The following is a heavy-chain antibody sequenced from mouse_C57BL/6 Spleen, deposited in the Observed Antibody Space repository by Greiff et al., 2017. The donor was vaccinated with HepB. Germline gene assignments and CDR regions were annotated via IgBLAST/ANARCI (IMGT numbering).Heavy chain of an antibody. CDR1: GFTFSDYY. J-gene: IGHJ4*01. CDR2: INYDGSST. CDR3: ARAYYDYDDYAMDY. D-gene: IGHD2-4*01. V-gene: IGHV5-16*01. Sequence: DVQLVESEGGLVQPGSSMKLSCTASGFTFSDYYMAWVRQVPEKGLEWVANINYDGSSTYYLDSLKSRFIISRDNAKNILYLQMSSLKSEDTATYYCARAYYDYDDYAMDYWGQGTSVTVSS.